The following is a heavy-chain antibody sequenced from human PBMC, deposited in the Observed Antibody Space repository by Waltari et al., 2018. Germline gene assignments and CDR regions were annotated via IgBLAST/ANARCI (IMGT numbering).Heavy chain of an antibody. CDR1: GFTFSSYA. J-gene: IGHJ2*01. CDR2: SSGSGGST. Sequence: EVQLLESGGGLVQPGGSLRLSCAASGFTFSSYAMSWVRQAPGKGREWVSASSGSGGSTYYADSVKGRFTISRDNSKNTLYLQMNSLRAEDTAVYYCAKYPNYGDYWYFDLWGRGTLVTVSS. D-gene: IGHD4-17*01. CDR3: AKYPNYGDYWYFDL. V-gene: IGHV3-23*01.